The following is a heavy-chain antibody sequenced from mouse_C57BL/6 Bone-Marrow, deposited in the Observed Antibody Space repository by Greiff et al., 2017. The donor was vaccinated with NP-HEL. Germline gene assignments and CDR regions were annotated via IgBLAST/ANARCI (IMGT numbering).Heavy chain of an antibody. V-gene: IGHV1-54*01. J-gene: IGHJ2*01. D-gene: IGHD4-1*01. CDR3: ARSGNWDAFDY. Sequence: VQLQQSGAELVRPGPSVKVSCKASGYAFTNYLIEWVKQRPGQGLEWIGVINPGSGGTNYNEKFKGKATLTADKSSSTAYMQLSSLTSEDSAVYFCARSGNWDAFDYWGQGTTLTVSS. CDR1: GYAFTNYL. CDR2: INPGSGGT.